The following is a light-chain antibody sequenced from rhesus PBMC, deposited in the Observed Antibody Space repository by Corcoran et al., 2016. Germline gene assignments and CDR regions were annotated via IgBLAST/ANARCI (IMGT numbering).Light chain of an antibody. V-gene: IGKV3-24*01. CDR3: LQHSNWPYS. J-gene: IGKJ2*01. CDR2: GAS. Sequence: EIVMTQSPATLSLSPGERATLSCRASQSVSSSLAWYQQKPGKAPRLLIYGASSRAPGIPDRFSGSGSGTDVTLTISSLEPEDVAVYYCLQHSNWPYSFGQGTKVEIK. CDR1: QSVSSS.